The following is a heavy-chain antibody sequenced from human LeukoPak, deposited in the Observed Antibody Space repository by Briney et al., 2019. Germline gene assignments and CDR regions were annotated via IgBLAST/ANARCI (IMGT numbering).Heavy chain of an antibody. V-gene: IGHV4-39*01. J-gene: IGHJ4*02. CDR1: GGSISTSNYY. CDR2: IYYSGST. CDR3: ARRRFGGTGFDY. D-gene: IGHD1-1*01. Sequence: PSETLSLTCTVSGGSISTSNYYWGWIRQPPGKGLEWIGSIYYSGSTYYNPSLKSRVTISVDTSKNQFSLKLSSVTAADTAVYYCARRRFGGTGFDYWGQGTLVTVSS.